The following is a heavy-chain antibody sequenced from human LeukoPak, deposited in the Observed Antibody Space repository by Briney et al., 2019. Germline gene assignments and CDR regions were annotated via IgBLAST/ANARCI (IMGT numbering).Heavy chain of an antibody. Sequence: GGSLRLSCAAAGFTFRSYAMDWVRQGPGKGLEWVSTMSASDAGTYYADSVKGRFTISRDNSKNTLYLQMNSLRAEDTAVYYCAKGSAVADIYFDYWGQGTLVTVSS. CDR1: GFTFRSYA. CDR2: MSASDAGT. V-gene: IGHV3-23*01. CDR3: AKGSAVADIYFDY. J-gene: IGHJ4*02. D-gene: IGHD6-19*01.